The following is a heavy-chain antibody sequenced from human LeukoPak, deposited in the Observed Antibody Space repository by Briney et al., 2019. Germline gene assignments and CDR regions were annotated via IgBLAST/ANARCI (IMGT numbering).Heavy chain of an antibody. CDR2: INHSGST. CDR1: GGSFSGYY. CDR3: ARVKAVVTPWVFDY. V-gene: IGHV4-34*01. D-gene: IGHD4-23*01. Sequence: SETLSLTCAVYGGSFSGYYWSWIRQPPGKGLEWIGEINHSGSTNYNPSLKSRVTISVDTSKNQFSLKLTSVTAADTAFYFCARVKAVVTPWVFDYWGQGNLVTVSS. J-gene: IGHJ4*02.